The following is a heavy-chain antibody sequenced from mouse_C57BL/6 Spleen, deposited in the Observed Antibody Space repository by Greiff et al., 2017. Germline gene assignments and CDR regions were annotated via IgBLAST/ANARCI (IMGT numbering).Heavy chain of an antibody. D-gene: IGHD6-1*01. CDR1: GYTFTDYY. CDR2: INPNNGGT. V-gene: IGHV1-26*01. CDR3: ARSDQATFLFAY. J-gene: IGHJ3*01. Sequence: EVQLQQSGPELVKPGASVKISCKASGYTFTDYYMNWVKQSHGKSLEWIGDINPNNGGTSYNQKFKGKATLTVDKSSSTAYMELRSLTSEDSAVYYCARSDQATFLFAYWGQGTLVTVSA.